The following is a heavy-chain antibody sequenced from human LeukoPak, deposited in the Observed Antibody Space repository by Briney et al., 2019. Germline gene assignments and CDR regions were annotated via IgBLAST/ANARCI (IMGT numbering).Heavy chain of an antibody. CDR1: GGSFSGYY. V-gene: IGHV4-34*01. CDR2: INHSGST. D-gene: IGHD2-2*01. CDR3: ARHYRQLLFTY. J-gene: IGHJ4*02. Sequence: SETLSLTCAVYGGSFSGYYWSWIRQPPGKGLEWIGEINHSGSTNYNPSLKSRVTISVDTSKNQFSLKLSSVTAADTAVYYCARHYRQLLFTYWGQGTLVTASS.